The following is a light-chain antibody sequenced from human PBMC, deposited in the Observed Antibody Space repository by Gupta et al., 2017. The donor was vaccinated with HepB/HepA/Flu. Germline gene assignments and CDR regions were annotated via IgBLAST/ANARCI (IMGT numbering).Light chain of an antibody. J-gene: IGLJ2*01. V-gene: IGLV3-21*03. Sequence: SYVLTQPPSVSVAPGKTARITCGGNNLENKSVHWYQQKPGQAPVLVVYDVSDRPSGIPERFSGSNSGNTATLTISRVEAGDEADYYCHVWDSVADDGDVVFGGGTKLTVL. CDR1: NLENKS. CDR3: HVWDSVADDGDVV. CDR2: DVS.